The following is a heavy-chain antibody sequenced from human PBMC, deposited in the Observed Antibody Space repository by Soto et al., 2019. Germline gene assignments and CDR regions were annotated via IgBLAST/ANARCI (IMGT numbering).Heavy chain of an antibody. J-gene: IGHJ6*03. CDR3: ARMVRGSKVDYYYYMDV. CDR2: ISASNGDT. D-gene: IGHD3-10*01. Sequence: QVELVQSGVEVKKPGASVKVSCKASGYTFTNHGLSWVRQAPGQGLEWMGWISASNGDTNYAQKFLGRVTVTTDTSTSTGYMELRSLKSEDTAVYYCARMVRGSKVDYYYYMDVWRKGTTVIVSS. V-gene: IGHV1-18*04. CDR1: GYTFTNHG.